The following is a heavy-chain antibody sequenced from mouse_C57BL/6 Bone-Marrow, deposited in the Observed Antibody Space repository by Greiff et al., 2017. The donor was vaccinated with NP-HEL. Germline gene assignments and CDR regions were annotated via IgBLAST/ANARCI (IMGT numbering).Heavy chain of an antibody. CDR3: ARPIYYGNYGAMDY. V-gene: IGHV1-81*01. CDR2: IYPRSGNT. D-gene: IGHD2-1*01. Sequence: VQLQQSGAELARPGASVKLSCKASGYTFTSYGISWVKQRTGQGLEWIGEIYPRSGNTYYNEKFKGKATLTADKSSSTAYMELRSLTSEDSAVYFCARPIYYGNYGAMDYWGQGTSVTVSS. J-gene: IGHJ4*01. CDR1: GYTFTSYG.